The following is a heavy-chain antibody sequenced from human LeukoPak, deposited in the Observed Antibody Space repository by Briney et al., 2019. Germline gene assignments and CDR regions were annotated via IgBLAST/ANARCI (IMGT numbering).Heavy chain of an antibody. J-gene: IGHJ4*02. CDR3: AKERGYRAAAGKAFDY. D-gene: IGHD6-13*01. V-gene: IGHV3-23*01. Sequence: GGSLRLSCAASGFTFSSYSMNWVRQAPGKGLEWVSAISGSGGSTYYADSVKGRFTISRDNSKNTLYLQMNSLRAEDTAVYYCAKERGYRAAAGKAFDYWGQGTLVTVSS. CDR2: ISGSGGST. CDR1: GFTFSSYS.